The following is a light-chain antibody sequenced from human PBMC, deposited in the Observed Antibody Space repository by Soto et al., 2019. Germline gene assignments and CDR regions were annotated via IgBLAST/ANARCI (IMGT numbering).Light chain of an antibody. J-gene: IGKJ4*01. Sequence: DIQLTQSPSFLSASVGDRVTITCRASQGITNSLAWYQQKPGKAPNLLIYAASTLQGGVPSRFSGSGSETDFPLTISSLQPEDFATYYCQQLTSNPLTFGGGTKVEIK. CDR3: QQLTSNPLT. CDR1: QGITNS. CDR2: AAS. V-gene: IGKV1-9*01.